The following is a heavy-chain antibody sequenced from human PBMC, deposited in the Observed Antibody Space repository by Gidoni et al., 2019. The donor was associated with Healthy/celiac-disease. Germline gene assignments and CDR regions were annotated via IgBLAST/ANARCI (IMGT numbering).Heavy chain of an antibody. D-gene: IGHD3-10*01. CDR1: GFTFSSYA. V-gene: IGHV3-23*01. Sequence: EVQLLESGGGLVQPGGSLRLSCAASGFTFSSYAMSWVRQAPGKGLEWVSAISGSGGSTYYADSVKGRFTISRDNSKNTLYLQMNSLRAEDTAVYYCAKVGPDMVRGVIKYFDYWGQGTLVTVSS. CDR3: AKVGPDMVRGVIKYFDY. CDR2: ISGSGGST. J-gene: IGHJ4*02.